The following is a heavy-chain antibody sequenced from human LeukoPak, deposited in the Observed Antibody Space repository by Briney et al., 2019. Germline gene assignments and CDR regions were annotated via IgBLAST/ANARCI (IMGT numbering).Heavy chain of an antibody. J-gene: IGHJ6*03. Sequence: SETLSLTCIVSGDSISTNIYYWGWIRQPPGKGLEWIGTSFNGGNTYNNPPLKSRVTIPIDASKNQFSLTLTSVTAEDTAVYYCATTSGYRNYYYYYVDVWGPGTTLTVSS. V-gene: IGHV4-39*01. D-gene: IGHD3-3*01. CDR2: SFNGGNT. CDR3: ATTSGYRNYYYYYVDV. CDR1: GDSISTNIYY.